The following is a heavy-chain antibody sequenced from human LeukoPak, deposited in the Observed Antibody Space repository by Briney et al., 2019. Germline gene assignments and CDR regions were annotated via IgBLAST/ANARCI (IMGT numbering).Heavy chain of an antibody. V-gene: IGHV3-66*01. D-gene: IGHD6-19*01. J-gene: IGHJ4*02. CDR2: IYSGGST. Sequence: PGGSLRLSCAASGFTVSSNYMSWVRQAPGKGLEWVSVIYSGGSTYYADSVKGRFTISRDNSKNTLYLQMNSLRAEDTAVYYCAREGGSSGWPITHWGQGTLVTVSS. CDR1: GFTVSSNY. CDR3: AREGGSSGWPITH.